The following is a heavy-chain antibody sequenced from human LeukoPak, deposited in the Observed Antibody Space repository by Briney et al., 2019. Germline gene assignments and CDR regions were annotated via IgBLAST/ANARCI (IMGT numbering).Heavy chain of an antibody. D-gene: IGHD6-13*01. CDR3: ARGVSSNWYVPLDY. CDR2: IIPIFGTA. Sequence: GASVKVSCKASGGTFSSYAISWVRQAPGQGLEWVGGIIPIFGTANYAQKFQGRVTITTDESTSTAYMELSSLRSEDTAVYYCARGVSSNWYVPLDYWGQGTLVTVSS. J-gene: IGHJ4*02. CDR1: GGTFSSYA. V-gene: IGHV1-69*05.